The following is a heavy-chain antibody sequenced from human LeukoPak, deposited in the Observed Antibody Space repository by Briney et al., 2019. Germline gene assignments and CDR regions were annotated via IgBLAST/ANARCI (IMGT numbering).Heavy chain of an antibody. Sequence: PSETLSLTCTVSGGSISSNSYYWGWIRQPPGKGLEWIGNIYDSGSTNYNPSLKSRVTISVDTSKNQCSLKLSSVTAADTAVYYCARQSISGSSLSYFDYWGQGTLVNVSS. CDR1: GGSISSNSYY. D-gene: IGHD3-22*01. CDR3: ARQSISGSSLSYFDY. CDR2: IYDSGST. J-gene: IGHJ4*02. V-gene: IGHV4-61*05.